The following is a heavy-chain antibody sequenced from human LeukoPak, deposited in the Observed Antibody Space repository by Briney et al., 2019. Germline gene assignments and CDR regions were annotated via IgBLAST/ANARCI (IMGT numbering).Heavy chain of an antibody. D-gene: IGHD5-12*01. V-gene: IGHV3-23*01. CDR1: GFTFSSYA. Sequence: GGSRNFSFPAPGFTFSSYAGTWVRQAPGKGLDWVSPISGSGGSTYYADSVKGRFTISRDNSKNSLYLQMNSLRTEDTALYYCAKAAPYSGYDTFFDYWGQGTLVTVSS. CDR3: AKAAPYSGYDTFFDY. CDR2: ISGSGGST. J-gene: IGHJ4*02.